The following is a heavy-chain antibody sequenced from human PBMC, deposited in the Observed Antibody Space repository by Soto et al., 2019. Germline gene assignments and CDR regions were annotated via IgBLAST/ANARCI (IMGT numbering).Heavy chain of an antibody. CDR3: ARLASVVHQSYYTTHV. V-gene: IGHV5-10-1*01. CDR2: IDPSDSYT. CDR1: EYSFTTDW. D-gene: IGHD1-26*01. Sequence: REESRKNWCKGSEYSFTTDWISWLRQMPGKGLEWMGRIDPSDSYTQYSPSFQGHVTISADKSISTAYLQWSSLKASDTALYYCARLASVVHQSYYTTHVRCPGTTLTVS. J-gene: IGHJ6*02.